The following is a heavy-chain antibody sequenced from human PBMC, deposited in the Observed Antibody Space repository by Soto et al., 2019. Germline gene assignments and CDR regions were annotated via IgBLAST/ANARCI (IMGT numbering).Heavy chain of an antibody. D-gene: IGHD2-15*01. CDR1: GGTFSSYA. CDR2: IIPIFGTA. CDR3: ARDRVRMLKAENYYYYYGMDV. J-gene: IGHJ6*02. Sequence: QVQLVQSGAEVKKPGSSVKVSCKASGGTFSSYAISWVRQAPGLGLEWMGGIIPIFGTANYAQKFQGRVTITADESTSTAYMELSSLRSEDTAVYYCARDRVRMLKAENYYYYYGMDVWGQGTTVTVSS. V-gene: IGHV1-69*01.